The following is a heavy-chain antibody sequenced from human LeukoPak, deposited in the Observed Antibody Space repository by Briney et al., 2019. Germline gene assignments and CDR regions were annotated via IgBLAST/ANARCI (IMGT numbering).Heavy chain of an antibody. V-gene: IGHV3-48*01. J-gene: IGHJ5*02. CDR1: GLTFSTYS. D-gene: IGHD1-14*01. Sequence: GGSLRLSCGASGLTFSTYSMNWVRQAPGKGLEWASYISSDSGTRYYADSVKGRFTISRDNAKNSLYLQMNSLRAEDTAVYYCARVAQPGFDPWGQGTLVTVSS. CDR3: ARVAQPGFDP. CDR2: ISSDSGTR.